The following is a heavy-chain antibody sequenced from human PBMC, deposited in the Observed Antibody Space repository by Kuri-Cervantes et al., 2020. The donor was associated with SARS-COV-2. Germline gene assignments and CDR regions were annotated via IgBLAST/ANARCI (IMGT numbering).Heavy chain of an antibody. Sequence: GESLKISCAASGFTFSSCAMHWVRQAPGKGLGWVAVISYDGSNKYYADSVKGRFTISRDNSKNTLYLQMNSLRAEDTAVYYCARGVAELRYYGMDVWGQGTTVTVSS. V-gene: IGHV3-30-3*01. J-gene: IGHJ6*02. CDR2: ISYDGSNK. CDR1: GFTFSSCA. CDR3: ARGVAELRYYGMDV. D-gene: IGHD1-7*01.